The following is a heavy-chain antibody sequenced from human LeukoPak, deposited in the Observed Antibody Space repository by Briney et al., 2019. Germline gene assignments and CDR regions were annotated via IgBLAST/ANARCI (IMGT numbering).Heavy chain of an antibody. J-gene: IGHJ4*02. CDR2: IYPGDSET. Sequence: GESLEISCKGSGYSFTTNWIGWVRQMPGKGLDWMGIIYPGDSETRYSPSFQGQVTISADKSISTAYLQWSSLKASDTALYYCARAFRCSGGRCYADYWGQGTQVTVSS. V-gene: IGHV5-51*01. CDR3: ARAFRCSGGRCYADY. D-gene: IGHD2-15*01. CDR1: GYSFTTNW.